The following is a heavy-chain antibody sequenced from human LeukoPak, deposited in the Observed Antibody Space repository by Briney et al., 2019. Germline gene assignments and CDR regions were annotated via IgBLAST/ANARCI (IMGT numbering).Heavy chain of an antibody. CDR3: AKDTTYYYDSSGYYNGAFDI. D-gene: IGHD3-22*01. CDR2: ISGSGGST. CDR1: GFSFSGHW. J-gene: IGHJ3*02. V-gene: IGHV3-23*01. Sequence: GGSLRLSCTASGFSFSGHWMHWARQLPGKGLEWVSAISGSGGSTYYADSVKGRFTISRDNSKNTLYLQMNSLRAEDTAVYYCAKDTTYYYDSSGYYNGAFDIWGQGTMVTVSS.